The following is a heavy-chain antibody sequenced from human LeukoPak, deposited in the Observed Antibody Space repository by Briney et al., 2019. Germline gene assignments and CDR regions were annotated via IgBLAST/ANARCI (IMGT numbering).Heavy chain of an antibody. J-gene: IGHJ3*02. CDR3: ARDCGILRIDCSDALDI. CDR2: IKQDGSEK. Sequence: GGSLRLSCAASGFTFSSYWMHWVRQAPGKGLEWVANIKQDGSEKYYVDSVKGRFSISRDNARNSLHLQMNSLRAEDTAVYYCARDCGILRIDCSDALDIWGQGTMVTVSS. D-gene: IGHD2-21*01. CDR1: GFTFSSYW. V-gene: IGHV3-7*03.